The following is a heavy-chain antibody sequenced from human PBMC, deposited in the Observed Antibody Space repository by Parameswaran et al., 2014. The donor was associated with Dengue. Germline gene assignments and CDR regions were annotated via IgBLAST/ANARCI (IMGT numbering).Heavy chain of an antibody. V-gene: IGHV3-30-3*01. CDR3: ARDPYSPGYYGMDV. CDR2: ISYDGSNK. Sequence: VRQAPGKGLEWVAVISYDGSNKYYADSVKGRFTISRDNSKNTLYLQMNSLRAEDTAVYYCARDPYSPGYYGMDVWGQGTTVTVSS. J-gene: IGHJ6*02. D-gene: IGHD3-16*01.